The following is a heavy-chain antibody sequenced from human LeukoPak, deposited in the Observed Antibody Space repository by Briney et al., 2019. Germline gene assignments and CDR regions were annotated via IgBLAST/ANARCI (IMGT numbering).Heavy chain of an antibody. D-gene: IGHD2-8*01. V-gene: IGHV3-30-3*01. CDR2: ISYDGSNK. Sequence: GGSLRLSCAASGFTFSSYAMHWVRQAPGKGLEWVAVISYDGSNKYYTDSVKGRFTISRDNSKNTLYLQMNSLRAEDTAVNYCARSRMVDYWGQGTLVTVSS. J-gene: IGHJ4*02. CDR1: GFTFSSYA. CDR3: ARSRMVDY.